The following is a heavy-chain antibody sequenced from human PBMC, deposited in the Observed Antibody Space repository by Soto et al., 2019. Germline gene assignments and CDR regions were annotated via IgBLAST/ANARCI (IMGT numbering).Heavy chain of an antibody. CDR3: AKRGDYYGSGSYDFDY. J-gene: IGHJ4*02. CDR1: RFTFSSYA. D-gene: IGHD3-10*01. Sequence: PAGSLRLSCAASRFTFSSYAMSWVRQAPGKGLEWVSAISGSGGSTYYADSVKGRFTISRDNSKNTLYLQMNSLRAEDTAVYYCAKRGDYYGSGSYDFDYWGQGTLVTVSS. V-gene: IGHV3-23*01. CDR2: ISGSGGST.